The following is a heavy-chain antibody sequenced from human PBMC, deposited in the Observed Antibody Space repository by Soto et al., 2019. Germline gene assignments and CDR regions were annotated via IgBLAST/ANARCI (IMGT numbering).Heavy chain of an antibody. CDR3: ARATLPTEYDFWSGYPAPHFDY. Sequence: EVQLVESGGGLVQPGGSLRLSCAASGFTFSSYWMSWVRQAPGKGLEWVANIKQDGSEKYYVDSVKGRFTISRDNAKNSLYLQMNSLRAEDTAVYYCARATLPTEYDFWSGYPAPHFDYWGQGTLVTVSS. D-gene: IGHD3-3*01. CDR1: GFTFSSYW. J-gene: IGHJ4*02. CDR2: IKQDGSEK. V-gene: IGHV3-7*01.